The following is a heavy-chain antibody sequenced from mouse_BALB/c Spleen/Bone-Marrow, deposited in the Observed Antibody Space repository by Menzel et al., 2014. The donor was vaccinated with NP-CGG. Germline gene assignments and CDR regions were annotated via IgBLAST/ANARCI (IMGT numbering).Heavy chain of an antibody. J-gene: IGHJ2*01. CDR2: ISSGGGST. V-gene: IGHV5-12-1*01. D-gene: IGHD1-1*01. CDR1: GFAFSSYD. Sequence: EVQLVESGGDLVRPGGSLKLSCSASGFAFSSYDMSWVRQTPEKRLEWVAYISSGGGSTYYPDTVKGRFTISRDNAKNTLYLQMSSLNSEDTAMYYCARHRYGFDYWGQGTTLTVSS. CDR3: ARHRYGFDY.